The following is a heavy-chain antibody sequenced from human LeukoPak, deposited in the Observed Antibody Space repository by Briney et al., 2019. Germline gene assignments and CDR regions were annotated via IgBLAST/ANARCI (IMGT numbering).Heavy chain of an antibody. J-gene: IGHJ6*04. Sequence: GGSLRLSCAASGFTFSSYSMNWVRQAPGKGLEWVAVISYDGSNKYYADSVKGRFTISRDNSKNTLYLQMNSLRAEDTAVYYCAKEGITMVRGVPYYYGMDVWGKGTTVTVSS. CDR2: ISYDGSNK. CDR1: GFTFSSYS. D-gene: IGHD3-10*01. V-gene: IGHV3-30*18. CDR3: AKEGITMVRGVPYYYGMDV.